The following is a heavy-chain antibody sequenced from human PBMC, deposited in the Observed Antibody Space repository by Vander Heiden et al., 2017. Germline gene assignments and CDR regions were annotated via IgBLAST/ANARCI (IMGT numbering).Heavy chain of an antibody. CDR2: INNIGST. V-gene: IGHV4-34*02. J-gene: IGHJ4*02. CDR3: ERESVAGGLGPDY. CDR1: GGSFSGYY. Sequence: QVHLQQWGAGLLKPSGTLSLTCAVYGGSFSGYYWSWIRQSPGKGLQWIGKINNIGSTDYNPSLKSRVTLSVDTSKNQFSLKLNSVTAADTAVYYCERESVAGGLGPDYWGQGALVTVSS. D-gene: IGHD2-15*01.